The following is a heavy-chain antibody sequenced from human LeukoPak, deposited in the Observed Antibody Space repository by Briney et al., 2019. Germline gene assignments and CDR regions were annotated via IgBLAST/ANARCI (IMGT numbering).Heavy chain of an antibody. CDR2: IYYSGST. CDR1: GGSISSYY. Sequence: SETLSLTCTVSGGSISSYYWSWIRQPPGKGLEWIGYIYYSGSTNYNPSLKSRVTISVDTSKNQFSLKLSSVTAADTAVYYCARGRHDYSNIYYYYMDVWGKGTTVTVSS. J-gene: IGHJ6*03. D-gene: IGHD4-11*01. CDR3: ARGRHDYSNIYYYYMDV. V-gene: IGHV4-59*12.